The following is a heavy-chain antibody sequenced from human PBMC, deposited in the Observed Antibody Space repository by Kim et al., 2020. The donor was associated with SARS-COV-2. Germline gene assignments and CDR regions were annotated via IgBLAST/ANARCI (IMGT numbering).Heavy chain of an antibody. V-gene: IGHV4-39*01. CDR3: ARHFGGKPYYDFWSGYPRWFDP. CDR1: GGSISSSSYY. D-gene: IGHD3-3*01. J-gene: IGHJ5*02. CDR2: IYYSGSN. Sequence: SETLSLTCTVSGGSISSSSYYWGWIRQPPGKGLEWIGSIYYSGSNYYNPSLKSRVTISVDTSKNQFSLKLSSVTAADTAVYYCARHFGGKPYYDFWSGYPRWFDPWGQGTLVTVSS.